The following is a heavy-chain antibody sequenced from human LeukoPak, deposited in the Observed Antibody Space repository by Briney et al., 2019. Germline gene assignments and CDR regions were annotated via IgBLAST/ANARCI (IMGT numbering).Heavy chain of an antibody. CDR2: FDPEDGET. Sequence: ASVTVFCKVSGYTLTELSMHWVRQAPGKGLEWLGRFDPEDGETIYAQRFQGRVTMTEDTYTNTAYMELSSLRSADSAVYYCATGRLGEYYEDSSGYFAYWGQGTLVTVSS. D-gene: IGHD3-22*01. CDR3: ATGRLGEYYEDSSGYFAY. J-gene: IGHJ4*02. V-gene: IGHV1-24*01. CDR1: GYTLTELS.